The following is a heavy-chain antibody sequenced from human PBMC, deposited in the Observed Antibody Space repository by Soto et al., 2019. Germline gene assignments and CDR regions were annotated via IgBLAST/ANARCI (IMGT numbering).Heavy chain of an antibody. D-gene: IGHD1-26*01. CDR3: ARVILGSRLHASDS. CDR1: GFTFSSYW. Sequence: EVQLVESGGGLVQPGGSLRLSCAASGFTFSSYWMSWVRQAPGKGLEWVGNIQQGGGDKYYVDSVKGRFTISRDNAKNSLYLQMNGLRAEDTALYYCARVILGSRLHASDSWGQGTMVTVSS. J-gene: IGHJ3*01. CDR2: IQQGGGDK. V-gene: IGHV3-7*02.